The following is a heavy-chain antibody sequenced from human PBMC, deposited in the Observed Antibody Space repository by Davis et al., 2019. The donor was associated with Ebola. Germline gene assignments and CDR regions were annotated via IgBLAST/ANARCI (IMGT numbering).Heavy chain of an antibody. D-gene: IGHD3-10*01. V-gene: IGHV3-48*01. CDR1: GFTFSGYT. Sequence: GESLKISCAASGFTFSGYTMNWIRQAPGQGLEWVSYISTSSSTIYYADSVKGRFTISRDNSKNTLYLQINSLRAEDTAVYYCARDRYGERFFDYWGQGTLVTVSS. CDR2: ISTSSSTI. J-gene: IGHJ4*02. CDR3: ARDRYGERFFDY.